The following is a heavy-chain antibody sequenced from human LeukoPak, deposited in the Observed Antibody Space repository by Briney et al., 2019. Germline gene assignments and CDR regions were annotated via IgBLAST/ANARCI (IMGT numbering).Heavy chain of an antibody. CDR2: IGGSGGST. D-gene: IGHD6-19*01. J-gene: IGHJ4*02. CDR1: GFTFSSYA. V-gene: IGHV3-23*01. Sequence: PGGSLRLSCAASGFTFSSYAMSWVRQASGKGLEWVSSIGGSGGSTYYADSVKGRFTISRDNSKNTLYLQMNSLRAEDTAVCYCAKTNGYSSGWYNYWGQGTLVTVSS. CDR3: AKTNGYSSGWYNY.